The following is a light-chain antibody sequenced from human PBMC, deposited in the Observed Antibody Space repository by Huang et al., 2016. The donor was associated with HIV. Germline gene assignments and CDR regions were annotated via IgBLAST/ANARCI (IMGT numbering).Light chain of an antibody. CDR3: HHRTSWPPSVT. Sequence: ETVLTQSPATLSLSPGERAILSCRASQSDASHIAWYQQKPGQPPSLLIYDVFTNAPGTPAGFSGSGSGTDVTLTINGREPEDFAIYYCHHRTSWPPSVTFGGGTRVEVK. J-gene: IGKJ4*01. CDR1: QSDASH. CDR2: DVF. V-gene: IGKV3-11*01.